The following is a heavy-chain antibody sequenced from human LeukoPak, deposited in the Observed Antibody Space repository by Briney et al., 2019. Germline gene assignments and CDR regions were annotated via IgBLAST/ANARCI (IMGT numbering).Heavy chain of an antibody. J-gene: IGHJ4*02. D-gene: IGHD2/OR15-2a*01. CDR1: AFTFSDYY. CDR3: ARDISSY. Sequence: GGSLRLSCAASAFTFSDYYMGWIRQAPGKGLEWVSYISSSGSIMYYADSVKGRFTISRDNAENSLYLQMNSLRAEDTAVYYCARDISSYWGQGTLVTVSS. CDR2: ISSSGSIM. V-gene: IGHV3-11*01.